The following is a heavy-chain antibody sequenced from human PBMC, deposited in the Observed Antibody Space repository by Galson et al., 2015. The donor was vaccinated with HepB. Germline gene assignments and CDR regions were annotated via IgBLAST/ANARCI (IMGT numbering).Heavy chain of an antibody. Sequence: SVKVSCKASGYTFTSYGISWVRQAPGQGLEWMGWISAYNGNTNYAQKLQGRVTMTTDTSTSTAYMELRSLRSDDTAVYYCARVPSPHRVVVVAASRVPPRLWFDPWGQGTLVTVSS. J-gene: IGHJ5*02. V-gene: IGHV1-18*04. CDR2: ISAYNGNT. D-gene: IGHD2-15*01. CDR3: ARVPSPHRVVVVAASRVPPRLWFDP. CDR1: GYTFTSYG.